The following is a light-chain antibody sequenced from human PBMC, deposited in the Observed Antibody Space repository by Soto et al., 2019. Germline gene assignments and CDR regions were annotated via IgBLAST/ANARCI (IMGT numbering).Light chain of an antibody. J-gene: IGLJ1*01. Sequence: QSVLTQPASVSGSPGQSITISCTGTSSDVGSYNLVSWYQHHPGKTPKLMIYEGSRRPSGVSNRFSASKSGNTASLTISGLQAEDEAEYYCCSYETSSTYVFGSGTNFTVL. CDR3: CSYETSSTYV. V-gene: IGLV2-23*01. CDR2: EGS. CDR1: SSDVGSYNL.